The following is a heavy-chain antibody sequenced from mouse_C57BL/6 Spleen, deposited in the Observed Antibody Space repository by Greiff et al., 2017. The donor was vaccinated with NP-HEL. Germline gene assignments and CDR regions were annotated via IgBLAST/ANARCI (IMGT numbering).Heavy chain of an antibody. CDR1: GYSITSGYY. Sequence: EVKLQESGPGLVKPSQSLSLTCSVTGYSITSGYYWNWIRQFPGNKLEWMGYISYDGSNNYKPSLKNRISITRDTSKNQFFLKLNSVTTEDTATYYCARFGYGNYEDYFDYWGQGTTLTVSS. J-gene: IGHJ2*01. V-gene: IGHV3-6*01. CDR3: ARFGYGNYEDYFDY. D-gene: IGHD2-1*01. CDR2: ISYDGSN.